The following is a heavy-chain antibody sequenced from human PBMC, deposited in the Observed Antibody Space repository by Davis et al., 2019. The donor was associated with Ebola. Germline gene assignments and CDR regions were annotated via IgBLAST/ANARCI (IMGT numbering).Heavy chain of an antibody. D-gene: IGHD6-19*01. CDR3: ARMVSSGWRKYFDY. V-gene: IGHV7-4-1*02. Sequence: ASVKVSCKASGYTFTSYAMNWVRQAPGQGLEWMGWINTNTGNPTYAQGFTGRFVFSLDTSVNTAYLQISSLKAEDTAVYYCARMVSSGWRKYFDYWGQGTLVTVSS. CDR2: INTNTGNP. J-gene: IGHJ4*02. CDR1: GYTFTSYA.